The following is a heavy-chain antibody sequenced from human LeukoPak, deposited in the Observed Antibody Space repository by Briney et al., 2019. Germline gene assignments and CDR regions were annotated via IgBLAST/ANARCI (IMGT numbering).Heavy chain of an antibody. J-gene: IGHJ4*02. V-gene: IGHV3-23*01. CDR2: ISGSGDTT. Sequence: GGSLRLSCAASGFTFSSYAMSWVRQAPGKGLEWVSAISGSGDTTYYADSVRGRFTISRVNSNNTLYLQMNTLRAEDTAVYYCARHYGSGTYYNYFVYWGQGTLVTVSS. CDR1: GFTFSSYA. D-gene: IGHD3-10*01. CDR3: ARHYGSGTYYNYFVY.